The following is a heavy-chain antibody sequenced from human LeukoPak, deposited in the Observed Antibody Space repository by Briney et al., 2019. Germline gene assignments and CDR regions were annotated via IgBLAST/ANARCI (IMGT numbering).Heavy chain of an antibody. CDR3: ARELGCTNGVCYGGYDY. J-gene: IGHJ4*02. Sequence: ASVKVPCKASGYTFTSYGISWVRQAPGQGLEWMGWISAYNGNTNYAQKLQGRVTMTTDTSTSTAYMELRSLRSDDTAVYYCARELGCTNGVCYGGYDYWGQGTLVTVSS. CDR1: GYTFTSYG. V-gene: IGHV1-18*01. CDR2: ISAYNGNT. D-gene: IGHD2-8*01.